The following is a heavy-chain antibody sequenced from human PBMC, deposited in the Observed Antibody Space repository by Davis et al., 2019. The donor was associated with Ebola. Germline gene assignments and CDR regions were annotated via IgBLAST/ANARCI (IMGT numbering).Heavy chain of an antibody. D-gene: IGHD3-22*01. CDR2: IYYSGST. CDR1: GGSISSSSYY. J-gene: IGHJ4*02. Sequence: MPSETLSLTCTVSGGSISSSSYYWGWIRQPPGKGLEWIGSIYYSGSTYYNPSLKSRVTISVDTSKNQFSLRLTSVTAADTAVYYCAGQDRGLGYWGQGTLVTVSS. V-gene: IGHV4-39*01. CDR3: AGQDRGLGY.